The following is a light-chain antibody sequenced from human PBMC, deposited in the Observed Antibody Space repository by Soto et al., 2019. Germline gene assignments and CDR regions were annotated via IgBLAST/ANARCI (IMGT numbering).Light chain of an antibody. CDR1: TSDIGFYDY. CDR3: SSYSTSYFYF. CDR2: GVT. J-gene: IGLJ1*01. V-gene: IGLV2-14*01. Sequence: QSVPTQPASVSGSPGQTLTISCTETTSDIGFYDYVSWYQQYPDKAPKLLIYGVTIRPSGISNRFSGSKSGSTASLTISGLRDEDEADYYCSSYSTSYFYFFGSGSKVTVL.